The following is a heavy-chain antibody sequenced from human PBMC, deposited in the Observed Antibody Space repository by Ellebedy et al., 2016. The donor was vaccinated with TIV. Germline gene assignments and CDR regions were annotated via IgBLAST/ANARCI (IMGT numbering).Heavy chain of an antibody. J-gene: IGHJ4*02. D-gene: IGHD6-19*01. V-gene: IGHV4-39*01. CDR3: ARHPLEWLVGPMYFDY. Sequence: MPSETLSLTCTVSGGSISSSSYYWGWIRQPPGKGLEWIGSIYYTGSTYYKPPLKSRVTISVDTSKNQFSLKLSSVTAADTAVYNCARHPLEWLVGPMYFDYWGQGTLVTVSS. CDR1: GGSISSSSYY. CDR2: IYYTGST.